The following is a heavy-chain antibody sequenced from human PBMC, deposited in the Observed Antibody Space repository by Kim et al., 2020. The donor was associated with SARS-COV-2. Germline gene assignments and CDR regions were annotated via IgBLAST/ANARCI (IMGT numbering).Heavy chain of an antibody. Sequence: GGSLRLSCSASGFTFSSYAMHWVRQAPGKGLEYVSAISSNGGSTYYADSVKGRFTISRDNSKNTLYLQMSSLRAEDTAVYYCVNFNPYLQGDGGYDAFDIWGQGTMVTVSS. J-gene: IGHJ3*02. CDR2: ISSNGGST. D-gene: IGHD3-16*01. CDR1: GFTFSSYA. V-gene: IGHV3-64D*06. CDR3: VNFNPYLQGDGGYDAFDI.